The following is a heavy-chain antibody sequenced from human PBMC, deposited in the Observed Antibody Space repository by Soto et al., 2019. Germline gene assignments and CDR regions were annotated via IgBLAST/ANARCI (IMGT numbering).Heavy chain of an antibody. J-gene: IGHJ4*02. CDR1: GFTFSSYA. CDR2: ITGSGGNA. Sequence: EVQLLESGGGLVQPGGSLRLSCAASGFTFSSYAMSWVRQAPGKGLEWVSGITGSGGNAYYADSVKGRFTISRDNSKNTLYLQVSSLRVEDTAVYYCSKREGSDYANWSFASWGQGTLVTVSS. V-gene: IGHV3-23*01. D-gene: IGHD5-12*01. CDR3: SKREGSDYANWSFAS.